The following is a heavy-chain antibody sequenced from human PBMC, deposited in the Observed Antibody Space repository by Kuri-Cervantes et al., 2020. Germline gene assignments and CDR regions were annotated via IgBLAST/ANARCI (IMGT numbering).Heavy chain of an antibody. D-gene: IGHD6-13*01. Sequence: ASVKVSCKASGGTFSSYAISWVRQAPGQGLEWMGWISAYNGNTNYAQKLQGRVTMTTDTSTSTAYMELRSLRSDDTAVYYCARDAYSSSWHTIDNWFDPWGQGTLVTVSS. CDR2: ISAYNGNT. V-gene: IGHV1-18*01. J-gene: IGHJ5*02. CDR1: GGTFSSYA. CDR3: ARDAYSSSWHTIDNWFDP.